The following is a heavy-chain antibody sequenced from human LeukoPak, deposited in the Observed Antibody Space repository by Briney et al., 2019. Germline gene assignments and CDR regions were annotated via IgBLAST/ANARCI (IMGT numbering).Heavy chain of an antibody. V-gene: IGHV3-74*01. CDR1: GFTFSSYW. CDR2: INGDGSST. D-gene: IGHD3-16*01. J-gene: IGHJ4*02. Sequence: GGSLRLSCAASGFTFSSYWMHWVRQAPGKGLVWVSRINGDGSSTAYADSVKGRFTISRDNAKNTLYLQMNSLTAEDTAVYYCAKGGRIAPHDYWGQGTLVTVSS. CDR3: AKGGRIAPHDY.